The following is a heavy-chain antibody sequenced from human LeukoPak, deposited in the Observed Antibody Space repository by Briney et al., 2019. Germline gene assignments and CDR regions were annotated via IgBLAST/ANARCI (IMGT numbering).Heavy chain of an antibody. CDR1: GYSFTSYW. V-gene: IGHV5-51*01. CDR3: ARLAFCTNAVCFSNYYYSMDV. CDR2: IYPDDSDT. J-gene: IGHJ6*03. Sequence: GESLKISCKGSGYSFTSYWIGWVRQVPGKGLEWMGIIYPDDSDTKYSPSFQGQVTISADKSSSTAYLQWSSLKASDTAMYYCARLAFCTNAVCFSNYYYSMDVWGRGTTVTVSS. D-gene: IGHD2-8*01.